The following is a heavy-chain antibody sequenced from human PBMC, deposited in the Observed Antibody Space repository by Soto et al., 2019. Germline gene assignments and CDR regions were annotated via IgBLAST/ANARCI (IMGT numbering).Heavy chain of an antibody. CDR2: MNPNSGNT. CDR1: GYTFTSYD. J-gene: IGHJ3*02. Sequence: ASVKVSCKASGYTFTSYDINWVRQATGQGLEWMGWMNPNSGNTGYAQKFQGRVTMTRNTSISTACMELSSLRSEDTAVYYCARVYCSGGSCYPGAFDIWGQGTMVTVSS. D-gene: IGHD2-15*01. V-gene: IGHV1-8*01. CDR3: ARVYCSGGSCYPGAFDI.